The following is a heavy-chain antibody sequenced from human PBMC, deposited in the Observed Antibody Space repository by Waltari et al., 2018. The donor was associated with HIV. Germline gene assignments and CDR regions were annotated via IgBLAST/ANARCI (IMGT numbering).Heavy chain of an antibody. D-gene: IGHD6-13*01. CDR1: GYTFTRYY. Sequence: QVQLVQSGAEVKKPGASVKVSCKASGYTFTRYYMHWVRQAPGQGLEWMGIINPSGGSTGYAQKFQGRVIMTRDTSTSTVYMELFSLRSEDTAVYYCARGNRGEPQLDWFDPWGQGTLVTVSS. J-gene: IGHJ5*02. V-gene: IGHV1-46*01. CDR3: ARGNRGEPQLDWFDP. CDR2: INPSGGST.